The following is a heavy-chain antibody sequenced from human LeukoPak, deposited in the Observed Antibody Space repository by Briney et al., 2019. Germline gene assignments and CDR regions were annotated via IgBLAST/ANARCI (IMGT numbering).Heavy chain of an antibody. Sequence: GGSLRLSCAASGFTFSSYAMHWVRQAPGKGLEWVAVISYDGSNKYYVDSVKGRFTISRDNSKNTLYLQMNSLRAEDTAVYYCAREESWSFDYWGQGTLVTVSS. V-gene: IGHV3-30-3*01. CDR3: AREESWSFDY. J-gene: IGHJ4*02. CDR2: ISYDGSNK. CDR1: GFTFSSYA. D-gene: IGHD6-13*01.